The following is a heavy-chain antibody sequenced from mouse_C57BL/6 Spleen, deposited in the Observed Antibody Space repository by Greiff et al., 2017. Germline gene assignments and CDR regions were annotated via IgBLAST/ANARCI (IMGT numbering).Heavy chain of an antibody. J-gene: IGHJ2*01. CDR3: ARSGDSNLHY. Sequence: QVQLKESGAELVKPGASVKLSCKASGYTFTSYWMHWVKQRPGQGLEWIGMIHPNSGSTNYNEKFKSKATLTVDKSSSTAYMQLSSLTSEDSAVYYCARSGDSNLHYWGQGTTLTVSS. D-gene: IGHD2-5*01. CDR1: GYTFTSYW. V-gene: IGHV1-64*01. CDR2: IHPNSGST.